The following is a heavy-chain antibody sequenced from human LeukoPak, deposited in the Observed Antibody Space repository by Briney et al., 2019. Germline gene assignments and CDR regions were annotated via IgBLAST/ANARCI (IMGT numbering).Heavy chain of an antibody. CDR3: AGTTYYYDSSGYYYGY. D-gene: IGHD3-22*01. V-gene: IGHV4-34*01. CDR2: INHSGST. J-gene: IGHJ4*02. Sequence: SETLSLTCAVYGGSFSGYYWSWIRQPPGKGLEWIGEINHSGSTNYNPSLKSRVTISLDTSKNHFSLKLSSVTAADTAVYYCAGTTYYYDSSGYYYGYWGQGTLVTVSS. CDR1: GGSFSGYY.